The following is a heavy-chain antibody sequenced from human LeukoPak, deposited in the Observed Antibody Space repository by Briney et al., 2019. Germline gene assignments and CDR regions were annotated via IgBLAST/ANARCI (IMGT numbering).Heavy chain of an antibody. CDR3: ARWYSSGWYSDY. D-gene: IGHD6-19*01. CDR2: VSGTSEYI. V-gene: IGHV3-21*06. Sequence: GGSLRLSCAASGFTFSSYSMIWVRQAPGKGLEWVSSVSGTSEYIYYADSVRGRFTISRDNAKNTVYLQMNSLRAEDTAVYYCARWYSSGWYSDYWGQGTLVTVSS. J-gene: IGHJ4*02. CDR1: GFTFSSYS.